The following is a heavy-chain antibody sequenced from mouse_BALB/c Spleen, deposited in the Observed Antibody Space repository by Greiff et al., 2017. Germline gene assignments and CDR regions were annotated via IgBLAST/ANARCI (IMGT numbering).Heavy chain of an antibody. CDR2: IDPANGNT. J-gene: IGHJ2*01. Sequence: EVKLMESGAELVKPGASVKLSCTASGFNIKDTYMHWVKQRPEQGLEWIGRIDPANGNTKYDPKFQGKATITADTSSNTAYLQLSSLTSEDTAVYYCARGNYVFDYWGQGTTLTVSS. V-gene: IGHV14-3*02. CDR1: GFNIKDTY. CDR3: ARGNYVFDY. D-gene: IGHD2-1*01.